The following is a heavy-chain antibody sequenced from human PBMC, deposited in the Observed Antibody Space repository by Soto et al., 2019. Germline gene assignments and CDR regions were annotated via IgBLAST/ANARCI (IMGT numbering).Heavy chain of an antibody. V-gene: IGHV3-23*01. CDR2: ISGSGDTT. CDR1: GFTFSSYA. D-gene: IGHD2-15*01. CDR3: ANWAAYCGGDRCYSSGHVH. J-gene: IGHJ4*02. Sequence: EVQLLESGGGSVQPGGSLRLSCAACGFTFSSYAMTWVRQAPGKGLEWVSAISGSGDTTHYADSVKGRFTIPRDNSKNTLYLQMNSLRAEDAAIYYCANWAAYCGGDRCYSSGHVHWGQGALVTVSS.